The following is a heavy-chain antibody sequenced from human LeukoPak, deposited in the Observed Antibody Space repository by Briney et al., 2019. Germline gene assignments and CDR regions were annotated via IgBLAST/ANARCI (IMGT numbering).Heavy chain of an antibody. CDR1: GYTFTSYG. CDR3: ARDGRRALVAPPLEVDY. CDR2: ISAYNGNT. V-gene: IGHV1-18*04. Sequence: ASVKVSCKASGYTFTSYGISWVRQAPGQGLEWMGWISAYNGNTNYAQKLQGRVTMTTDTSTSTGYMELRSLRSDDTAVYYCARDGRRALVAPPLEVDYGAREPWSPSPQ. D-gene: IGHD2-15*01. J-gene: IGHJ4*02.